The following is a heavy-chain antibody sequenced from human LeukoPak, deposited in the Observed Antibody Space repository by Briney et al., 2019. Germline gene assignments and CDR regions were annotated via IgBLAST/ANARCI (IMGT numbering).Heavy chain of an antibody. V-gene: IGHV3-21*04. D-gene: IGHD2-15*01. CDR1: GFTFSSYS. Sequence: GGSLRLSCAASGFTFSSYSMNWVRQAPGKGLEWVSSISSSSYIYYADSVKGRFTISRDNSKNTLYLQMNSLRAEDTAVYYCAKDPWYAYWGQGTLVTVSS. CDR2: ISSSSYI. CDR3: AKDPWYAY. J-gene: IGHJ4*02.